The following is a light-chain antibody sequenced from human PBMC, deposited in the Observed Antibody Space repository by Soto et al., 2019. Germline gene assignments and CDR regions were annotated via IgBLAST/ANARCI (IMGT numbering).Light chain of an antibody. CDR3: SSYTSSSTLYV. J-gene: IGLJ1*01. V-gene: IGLV2-14*01. Sequence: CALTQPASGSGSPGQSIAISCTGTSSDVGGYNYVSWYQQHPGKAPKLMIYDVSNRPSGVSNRFSGSKSGNTASLTISGLQAEDEADYYCSSYTSSSTLYVFGTGTKVTVL. CDR1: SSDVGGYNY. CDR2: DVS.